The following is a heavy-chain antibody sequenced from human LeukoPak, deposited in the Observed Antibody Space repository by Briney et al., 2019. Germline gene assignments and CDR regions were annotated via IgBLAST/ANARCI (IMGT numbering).Heavy chain of an antibody. Sequence: SQTLSLTCTVSGGSISSGDYYWSWIRQPPGKGLEWIGYIYYSGSTYYNPSLKSRVTISVDTSKNQFSLKLSSVTAADTAVYYCARVRGPYCSSTSCYLFDYWGQGTLVTVSS. V-gene: IGHV4-30-4*08. D-gene: IGHD2-2*01. CDR3: ARVRGPYCSSTSCYLFDY. CDR1: GGSISSGDYY. J-gene: IGHJ4*02. CDR2: IYYSGST.